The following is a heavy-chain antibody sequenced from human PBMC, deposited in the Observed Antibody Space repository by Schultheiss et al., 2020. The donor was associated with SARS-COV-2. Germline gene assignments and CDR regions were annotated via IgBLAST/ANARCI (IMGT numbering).Heavy chain of an antibody. CDR2: INHSGST. V-gene: IGHV4-34*01. Sequence: SETLSLTCAVYGGSFSGYYWSWIRQPPGKGLEWIGEINHSGSTNYNPSLKSRVTISVDTSKNQFSLKLSSVTAADTAVYYCARGRLLWFGELADLGMDVWGQVTTVTVSS. CDR3: ARGRLLWFGELADLGMDV. CDR1: GGSFSGYY. J-gene: IGHJ6*02. D-gene: IGHD3-10*01.